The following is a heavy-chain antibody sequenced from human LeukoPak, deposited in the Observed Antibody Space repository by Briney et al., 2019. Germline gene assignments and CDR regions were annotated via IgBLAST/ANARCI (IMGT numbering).Heavy chain of an antibody. V-gene: IGHV3-23*01. J-gene: IGHJ4*02. D-gene: IGHD4-17*01. CDR1: GFTFSSNG. Sequence: GGSLRLSCAASGFTFSSNGMNWVRQAPGKGLEWVSAISGSGGSTYYADSVKGRFTISRDNSKNTLYLQMNSLRAEDTAVYYCAKHTVPDADAFDYWGQGTLVTVSS. CDR2: ISGSGGST. CDR3: AKHTVPDADAFDY.